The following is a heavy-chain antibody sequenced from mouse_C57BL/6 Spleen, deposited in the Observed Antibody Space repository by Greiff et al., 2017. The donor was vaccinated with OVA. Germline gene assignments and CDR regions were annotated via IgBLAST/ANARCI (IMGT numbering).Heavy chain of an antibody. CDR3: ARSYYYGSSSAWFAY. V-gene: IGHV1-54*01. Sequence: QVQLQQSGAELVRPGTSVKVSCKASGYAFTNYLIEWVKQRPGQGLEWIGVINPGSGGTNYNEKFKGKATLTADKSSSTAYMQRSSLTSEDSAVYFCARSYYYGSSSAWFAYWGQGTLVTVSA. D-gene: IGHD1-1*01. J-gene: IGHJ3*01. CDR1: GYAFTNYL. CDR2: INPGSGGT.